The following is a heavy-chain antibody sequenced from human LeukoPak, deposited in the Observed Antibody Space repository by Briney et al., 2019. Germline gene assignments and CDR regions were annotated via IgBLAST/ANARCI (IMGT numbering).Heavy chain of an antibody. Sequence: GGSLRLACTASGFSFSDYYMSWIRQAPGKGLEWISYISSRSTYISDADSVKGRFTISRDNAKNLLFLQMNSLRVEDTALYYCARGGTGAFDYWGQGTLVTVSS. V-gene: IGHV3-11*06. CDR2: ISSRSTYI. D-gene: IGHD2-8*02. CDR3: ARGGTGAFDY. J-gene: IGHJ4*02. CDR1: GFSFSDYY.